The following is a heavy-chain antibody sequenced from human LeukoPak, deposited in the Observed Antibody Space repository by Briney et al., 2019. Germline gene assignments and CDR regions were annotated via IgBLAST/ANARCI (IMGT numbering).Heavy chain of an antibody. CDR3: ARCYSSSCLHFDY. CDR1: GYSFTSYW. CDR2: IYPGDSDT. V-gene: IGHV5-51*01. Sequence: GESLKISCKGSGYSFTSYWIGWVRQMPGKGLEWMGIIYPGDSDTRYSPSFQGQVTISADKSISTAYLRWSSLKASDTAMYYCARCYSSSCLHFDYWGQGTLVTVSS. D-gene: IGHD6-13*01. J-gene: IGHJ4*02.